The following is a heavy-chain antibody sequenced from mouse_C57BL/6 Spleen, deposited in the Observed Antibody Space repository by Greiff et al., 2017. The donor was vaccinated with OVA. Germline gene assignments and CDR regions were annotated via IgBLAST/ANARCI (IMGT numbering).Heavy chain of an antibody. CDR1: GYTFTNYW. D-gene: IGHD4-1*01. J-gene: IGHJ1*03. CDR2: IYPGGGYT. Sequence: QVQLQQSGAELVRPGTSVKMSCKASGYTFTNYWIGWAKQRPGHGLEWIGDIYPGGGYTNYNEKFKGKATLTADKSSSTAYMQFSSLTSEDSAIYYCARSWDGWYFDVWGTGTTVTVSS. V-gene: IGHV1-63*01. CDR3: ARSWDGWYFDV.